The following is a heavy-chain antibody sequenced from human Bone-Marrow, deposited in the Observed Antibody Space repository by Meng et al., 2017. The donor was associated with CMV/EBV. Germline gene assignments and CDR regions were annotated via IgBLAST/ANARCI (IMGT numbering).Heavy chain of an antibody. Sequence: GESLKIPCAASGFTFSSYTMHWVRQAPGKGLEWVAIISYDGINKFYADSVKGRFTISRDNSKNTLYLQMSSLRTEDTAVFYCARQESSPSPNGMDVWGQGTTVTVSS. J-gene: IGHJ6*02. V-gene: IGHV3-30*04. CDR3: ARQESSPSPNGMDV. CDR1: GFTFSSYT. D-gene: IGHD2-2*01. CDR2: ISYDGINK.